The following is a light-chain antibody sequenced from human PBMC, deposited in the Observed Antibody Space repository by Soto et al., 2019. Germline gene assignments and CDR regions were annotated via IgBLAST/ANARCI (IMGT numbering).Light chain of an antibody. CDR2: EVS. Sequence: QSVLTQPASVSGSPGQSITISCTGTSSDVGGYKYVSWYQQHPDKAPKLIIFEVSNRPSGISSRFSGSKSGNTASLTISGLRAEDEADYYCASYTSSSTSVIFGRGTQLTVL. CDR1: SSDVGGYKY. V-gene: IGLV2-14*01. CDR3: ASYTSSSTSVI. J-gene: IGLJ2*01.